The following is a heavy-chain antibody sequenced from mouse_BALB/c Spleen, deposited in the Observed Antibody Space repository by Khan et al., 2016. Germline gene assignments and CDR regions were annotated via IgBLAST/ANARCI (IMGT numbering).Heavy chain of an antibody. V-gene: IGHV3-2*02. CDR1: GYSITSDYA. J-gene: IGHJ4*01. CDR2: ISYSGST. D-gene: IGHD2-14*01. Sequence: EVQLQESGPGLVKPSQSLSLTCTVTGYSITSDYAWNWIRQFPGNKLEWMGYISYSGSTSYNPSLKSRISITRDTSKNQFFLQLNSVTTEDTATYYCVRSGVRRWYAMDYWGQGTSVTVSS. CDR3: VRSGVRRWYAMDY.